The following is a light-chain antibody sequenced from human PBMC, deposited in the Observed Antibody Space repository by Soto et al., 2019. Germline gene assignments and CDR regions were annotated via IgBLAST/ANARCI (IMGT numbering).Light chain of an antibody. CDR1: SSDVGSYNL. CDR3: CSYAGSSTWV. CDR2: EGS. Sequence: QSALTQPASVSGSPGQSITISCTGTSSDVGSYNLVSWSQQHPGKAPKLMIYEGSKRPSGVSNRFSGSKSGNTASLTISGLQAEDEADYYCCSYAGSSTWVFGGGTQLTVL. J-gene: IGLJ3*02. V-gene: IGLV2-23*01.